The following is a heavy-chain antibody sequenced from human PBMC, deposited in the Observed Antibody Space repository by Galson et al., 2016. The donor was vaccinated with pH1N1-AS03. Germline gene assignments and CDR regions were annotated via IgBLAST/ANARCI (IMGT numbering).Heavy chain of an antibody. CDR2: ISYDGTKK. J-gene: IGHJ4*02. CDR3: SSRIVEVTLTHLHY. D-gene: IGHD2-21*02. CDR1: GFTFSNYG. V-gene: IGHV3-30*03. Sequence: SLRLSCAASGFTFSNYGMYWFRQAPGKGLEWVSTISYDGTKKNYGDSVKGRVSISRDNSKFTVFLEMNTLRSEDTAVYYCSSRIVEVTLTHLHYWGQGILVPVSS.